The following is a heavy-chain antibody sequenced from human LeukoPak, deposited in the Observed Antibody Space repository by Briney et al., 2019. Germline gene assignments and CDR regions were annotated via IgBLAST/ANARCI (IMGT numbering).Heavy chain of an antibody. Sequence: SETLSLTCAVYGGSFSGYYWSWIRQPPGKGLEWIGYIYYSGSTYYNPSLKSRVTISVDTSKNQFSLKLSSVTAADTAVYYCARVVPEADYYDSSGYYYIWGQGTLVTVSS. D-gene: IGHD3-22*01. J-gene: IGHJ4*02. CDR1: GGSFSGYY. CDR2: IYYSGST. V-gene: IGHV4-34*09. CDR3: ARVVPEADYYDSSGYYYI.